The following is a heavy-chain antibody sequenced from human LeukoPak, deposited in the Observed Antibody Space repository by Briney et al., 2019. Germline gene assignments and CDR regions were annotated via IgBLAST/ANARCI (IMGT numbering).Heavy chain of an antibody. CDR1: GFAFSRYG. J-gene: IGHJ4*02. V-gene: IGHV3-23*01. Sequence: GGSLRLSCAASGFAFSRYGIVWVRQAPGRGLERVSGISGSGGNTYYGDSVKGRFTISRDNSKNTVYLQMNSLRAEDTAVYYCAKAQGYLDYWGQGTLATVSS. CDR3: AKAQGYLDY. CDR2: ISGSGGNT.